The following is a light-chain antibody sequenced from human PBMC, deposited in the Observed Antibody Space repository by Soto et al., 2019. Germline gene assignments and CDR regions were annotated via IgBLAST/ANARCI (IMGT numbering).Light chain of an antibody. CDR3: QQYPGYT. V-gene: IGKV3-20*01. CDR1: QSVSSSY. J-gene: IGKJ2*01. Sequence: EIVLTQSPCTLSLSPGERATLSCRASQSVSSSYLAWYQQKPAQAPRLLIYGASGRATGIPDSFSGSGSGTDFTLTISRLEPEDFAVYYCQQYPGYTFGQGTKLEIK. CDR2: GAS.